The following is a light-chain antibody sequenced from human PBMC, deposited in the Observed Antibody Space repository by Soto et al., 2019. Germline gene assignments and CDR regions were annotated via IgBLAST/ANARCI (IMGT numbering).Light chain of an antibody. CDR2: EVS. Sequence: QSALNQPPSASGSPGQSVTISCTGTSSDVGGYNYVSWYQQHPGKAPKLMIYEVSKRPSGVPDRFSGSKSGNTASLTVSGLQAEDEADYYCSSYAGSNLWVFGGGTKLTVL. CDR3: SSYAGSNLWV. V-gene: IGLV2-8*01. J-gene: IGLJ3*02. CDR1: SSDVGGYNY.